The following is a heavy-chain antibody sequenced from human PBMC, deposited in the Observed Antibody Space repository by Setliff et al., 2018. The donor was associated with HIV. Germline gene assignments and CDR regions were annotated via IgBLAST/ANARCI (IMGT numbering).Heavy chain of an antibody. Sequence: SLTCTVSGGSISSRSYYWGWIRQPPGKGLEWIGSIYYSGSTYYNPSLKSRVTISVDTSKNQLSLKLSSVTAADTAVYYCARGSSTVYNYYMDVWGKGTTVTVSS. V-gene: IGHV4-39*07. CDR2: IYYSGST. D-gene: IGHD1-26*01. CDR3: ARGSSTVYNYYMDV. CDR1: GGSISSRSYY. J-gene: IGHJ6*03.